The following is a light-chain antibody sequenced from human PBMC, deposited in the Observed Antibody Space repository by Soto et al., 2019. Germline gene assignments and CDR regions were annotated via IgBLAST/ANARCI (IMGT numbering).Light chain of an antibody. J-gene: IGLJ2*01. CDR3: TSYAGSNNFV. Sequence: QSALTQPPSASGSPGQSVTISCTGTSSDVGSYNYVSWYQQHPGKAPKLMIFEVSKRPSGVPDRFSGSKSGNTASLTVSGLQAEDGADYYCTSYAGSNNFVFGGGTKLTVL. CDR2: EVS. CDR1: SSDVGSYNY. V-gene: IGLV2-8*01.